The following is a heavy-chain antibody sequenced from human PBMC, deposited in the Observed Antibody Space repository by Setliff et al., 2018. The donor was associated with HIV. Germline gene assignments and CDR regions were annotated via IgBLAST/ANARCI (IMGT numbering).Heavy chain of an antibody. V-gene: IGHV4-61*02. J-gene: IGHJ4*02. CDR3: ARSVTMFGVDIFDN. CDR2: IYTSGFT. CDR1: GGSISRGGYY. Sequence: PSETLSLTCTVSGGSISRGGYYWSWIRQPAGKGLEWIGRIYTSGFTNYNPSLKSRVTILVDPSKNQFSLKLSSVTAADTAVYYCARSVTMFGVDIFDNWGQGTLVTVSS. D-gene: IGHD3-3*01.